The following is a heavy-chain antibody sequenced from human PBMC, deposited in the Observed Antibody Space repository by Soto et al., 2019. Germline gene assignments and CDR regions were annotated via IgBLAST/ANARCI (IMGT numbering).Heavy chain of an antibody. CDR3: PSALYSISDWGDWFDP. CDR2: IIPIFGTA. V-gene: IGHV1-69*06. D-gene: IGHD6-6*01. J-gene: IGHJ5*02. Sequence: SVKVSFKASGGTFSIYAISWVRQAPGQGLEWMGGIIPIFGTANYAQKFQGRVTITADKSTSTAYMETSSLRSEDTAVYYCPSALYSISDWGDWFDPWGQGTLVTVSS. CDR1: GGTFSIYA.